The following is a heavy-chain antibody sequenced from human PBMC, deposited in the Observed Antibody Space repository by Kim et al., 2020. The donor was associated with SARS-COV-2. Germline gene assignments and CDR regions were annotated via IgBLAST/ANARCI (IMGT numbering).Heavy chain of an antibody. CDR2: IYSGGST. CDR1: GFTVSSNY. Sequence: GGSLRLSCAASGFTVSSNYMSWVRQAPGKGLEWVSVIYSGGSTYYADSVKGRFTISRDNSKNTLYLQMNSLRAEDTAVYYCAREHIGKWFGELLGRHTNWFDPWGQGTLVTVSS. D-gene: IGHD3-10*01. J-gene: IGHJ5*02. CDR3: AREHIGKWFGELLGRHTNWFDP. V-gene: IGHV3-53*01.